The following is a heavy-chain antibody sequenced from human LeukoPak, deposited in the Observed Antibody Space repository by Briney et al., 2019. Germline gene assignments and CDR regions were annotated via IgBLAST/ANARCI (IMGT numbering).Heavy chain of an antibody. CDR3: AREGVTKYYFDY. V-gene: IGHV4-59*01. Sequence: SETLSLTCTVSGGSISSYYWSWIRQPPGKGLEWIGYIYYSGSTDYNPSLKSRVTISVDTSKNQFSLKLSSVTAADTAVYYCAREGVTKYYFDYCGQGTLVIVSS. D-gene: IGHD4-11*01. CDR1: GGSISSYY. CDR2: IYYSGST. J-gene: IGHJ4*02.